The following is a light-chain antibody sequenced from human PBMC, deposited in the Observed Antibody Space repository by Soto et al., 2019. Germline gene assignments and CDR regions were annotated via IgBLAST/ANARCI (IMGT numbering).Light chain of an antibody. J-gene: IGLJ1*01. CDR3: CSYADNTDYV. CDR2: EVT. CDR1: SSDVGAYNY. Sequence: QSVLTQPPSASGSLGQSVTISCTGTSSDVGAYNYVSWYQQHPGKAPKLMIYEVTRRPSGVPDRFSGSKSGNTASLNVSGLQDEDGDDYYCCSYADNTDYVFGTGTKVTV. V-gene: IGLV2-8*01.